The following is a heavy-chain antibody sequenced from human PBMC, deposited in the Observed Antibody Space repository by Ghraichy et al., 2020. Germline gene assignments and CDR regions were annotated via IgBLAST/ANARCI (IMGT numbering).Heavy chain of an antibody. CDR2: INHSRST. J-gene: IGHJ3*02. Sequence: SETLSLTCAVYGGSFSGDYWCWICQPPGQGLEWIGEINHSRSTNYNPSLKIRVTISVYTSKNQFSLKLSSVTAADTAVYYCARRGRIQLWLKAFDIWGQGTLVTVSS. V-gene: IGHV4-34*01. CDR3: ARRGRIQLWLKAFDI. D-gene: IGHD5-18*01. CDR1: GGSFSGDY.